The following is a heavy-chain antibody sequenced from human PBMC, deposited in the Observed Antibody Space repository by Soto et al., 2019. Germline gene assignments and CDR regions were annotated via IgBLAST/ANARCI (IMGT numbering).Heavy chain of an antibody. D-gene: IGHD2-8*01. Sequence: PSETLSLTCTVSGGSVSSGSYYWSWIRQPPGKGLEWIGYIYYSGSTNYNPSLKSRATISVDTSKNQFSLKLSSVTAAGTAVYYCAREEIVLMVYATYYYGMDVWGQGTTVTVSS. CDR3: AREEIVLMVYATYYYGMDV. V-gene: IGHV4-61*01. CDR1: GGSVSSGSYY. J-gene: IGHJ6*02. CDR2: IYYSGST.